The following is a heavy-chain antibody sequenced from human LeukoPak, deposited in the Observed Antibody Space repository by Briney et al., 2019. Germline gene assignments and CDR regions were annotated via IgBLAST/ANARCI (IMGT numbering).Heavy chain of an antibody. CDR1: GGSLNRYV. V-gene: IGHV4-59*01. Sequence: SETLSHPRSLSGGSLNRYVWCWIPPPPGKGLEWLGEIYYSGNTNYNPSLKSRVIISVDKSKNKFSLNMSSVTAADTAVHYCAAATQGFGELRSYYFDYWGQGTLVTVSS. CDR2: IYYSGNT. J-gene: IGHJ4*02. CDR3: AAATQGFGELRSYYFDY. D-gene: IGHD3-10*01.